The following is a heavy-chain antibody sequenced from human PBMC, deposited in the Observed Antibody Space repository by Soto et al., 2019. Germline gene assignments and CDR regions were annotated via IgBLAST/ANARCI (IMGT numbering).Heavy chain of an antibody. CDR2: ISWNSGSI. CDR3: AKGIGDTMVRGVINPF. V-gene: IGHV3-9*01. J-gene: IGHJ4*02. Sequence: EVQLVESGGGLVQPGRSLRLSCAASGFTFDDYAMHWVRQAPGKGLEWVSGISWNSGSIGYAVSVKGRFTISRDNAKESLYLQMNSLRAEDNDLYYCAKGIGDTMVRGVINPFWGQGTLVTVSA. CDR1: GFTFDDYA. D-gene: IGHD3-10*01.